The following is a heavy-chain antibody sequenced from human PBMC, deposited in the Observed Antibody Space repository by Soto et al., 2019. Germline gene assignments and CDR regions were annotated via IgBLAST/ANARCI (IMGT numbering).Heavy chain of an antibody. V-gene: IGHV1-2*02. CDR1: GYTFTGYY. CDR2: INPNSGGT. J-gene: IGHJ4*02. CDR3: AREASGYEVFHFDY. D-gene: IGHD5-12*01. Sequence: ASVKVSCKASGYTFTGYYMHWVRQAPGQGLEWMGWINPNSGGTNYAQKFQGRVTMTRDTSISTAYMELSRLRSDDTAVYYCAREASGYEVFHFDYWGQGTLVTVS.